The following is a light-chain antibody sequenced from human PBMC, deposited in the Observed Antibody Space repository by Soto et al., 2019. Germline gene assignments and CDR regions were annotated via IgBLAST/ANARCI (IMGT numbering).Light chain of an antibody. J-gene: IGLJ1*01. Sequence: QSVLTQPASVSGSPGQSITISCTGTSSDVGSYNLVSWYQQHPGKAPKLMIYEGSKRPSGVSNRFSGSKSGNTASLTISGLQAEDEADYYCCSYAGSHYVFGTGTKVT. CDR1: SSDVGSYNL. V-gene: IGLV2-23*01. CDR3: CSYAGSHYV. CDR2: EGS.